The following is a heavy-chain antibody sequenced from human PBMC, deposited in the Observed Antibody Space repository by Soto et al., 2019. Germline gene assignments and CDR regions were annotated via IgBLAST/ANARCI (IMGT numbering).Heavy chain of an antibody. V-gene: IGHV1-18*04. CDR3: ARGQVVNFDNWFDP. Sequence: QIQLVQSGAEVKKPGTSVKVSCKASGYTFTSYGISRVRQAPGQGLEWMGWINPYSGHTKYAQNLQDRATMTTDTSTNTAYMELKSLRSDDTAVYFCARGQVVNFDNWFDPWGQGTLVTVSS. D-gene: IGHD3-22*01. J-gene: IGHJ5*02. CDR2: INPYSGHT. CDR1: GYTFTSYG.